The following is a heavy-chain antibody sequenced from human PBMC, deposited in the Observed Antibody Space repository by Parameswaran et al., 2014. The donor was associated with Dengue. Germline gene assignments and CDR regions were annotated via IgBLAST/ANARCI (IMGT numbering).Heavy chain of an antibody. CDR3: AKDLRDYFDY. V-gene: IGHV3-30*18. Sequence: VRQAPGKGLEWVAIISSDGSKQYYADSVKGRCTVSRDNSYNTLYLQMNGLRPEDTAVYYCAKDLRDYFDYWGQG. CDR2: ISSDGSKQ. D-gene: IGHD2-21*01. J-gene: IGHJ4*02.